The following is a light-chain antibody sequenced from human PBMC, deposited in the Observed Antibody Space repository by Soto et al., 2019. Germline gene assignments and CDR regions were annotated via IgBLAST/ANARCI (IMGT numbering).Light chain of an antibody. V-gene: IGKV3-15*01. CDR1: QSVSSN. Sequence: EIVMTQSPATLSVSPGERATLSCRASQSVSSNLAWYQQKPGQAPRLLIYGASTRATGIPARFSGSGSGTEFTLTISSLQSEDFAVYYCQQFHGSPRTFGQGTKVEIK. J-gene: IGKJ1*01. CDR3: QQFHGSPRT. CDR2: GAS.